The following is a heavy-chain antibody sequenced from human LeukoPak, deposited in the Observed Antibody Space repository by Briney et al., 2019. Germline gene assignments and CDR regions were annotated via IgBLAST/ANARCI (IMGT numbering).Heavy chain of an antibody. CDR2: MYSHGLT. V-gene: IGHV3-53*01. Sequence: GGSLRLSCAASGFAVSSTYMSWVRQAPGKGLEWVSLMYSHGLTSYGDSVRGRFTNSRDTSKNTLHLQMNSLRAEDTAIYHCVRDIGSYPPEKWGQGTLVTVSS. J-gene: IGHJ4*02. CDR3: VRDIGSYPPEK. CDR1: GFAVSSTY. D-gene: IGHD3-10*01.